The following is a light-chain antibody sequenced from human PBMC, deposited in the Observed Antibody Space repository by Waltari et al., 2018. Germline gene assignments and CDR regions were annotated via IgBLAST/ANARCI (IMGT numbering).Light chain of an antibody. CDR2: SKN. J-gene: IGLJ2*01. Sequence: QSVLTQPPSASGPPGPWVATPSPGSRTTPGSHTVTWYQQLPGTAPKLLTYSKNQRPSGVPDRFSGSKSGTSASLAISGLQSEDEADYYCSVWDDSLNGRGVFGGGTKLTVL. V-gene: IGLV1-44*01. CDR3: SVWDDSLNGRGV. CDR1: RTTPGSHT.